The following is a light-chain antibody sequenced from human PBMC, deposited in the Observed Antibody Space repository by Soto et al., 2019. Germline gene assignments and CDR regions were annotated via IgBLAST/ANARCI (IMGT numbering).Light chain of an antibody. Sequence: EIVLTQSPGTLSLSPGERATLSCRASQSVFSNFLAWYQQKSGQAPRLLIYGASSRATGTPDRFSGAGSATDFTLTISRLEPEDFAVYYCHQYYRTPRTFGQGTKV. CDR1: QSVFSNF. CDR2: GAS. J-gene: IGKJ1*01. V-gene: IGKV3-20*01. CDR3: HQYYRTPRT.